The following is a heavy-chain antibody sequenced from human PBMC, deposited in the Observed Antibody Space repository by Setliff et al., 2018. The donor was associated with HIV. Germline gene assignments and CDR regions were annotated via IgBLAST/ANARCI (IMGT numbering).Heavy chain of an antibody. D-gene: IGHD1-26*01. V-gene: IGHV4-4*08. Sequence: LSCAASGFTFDDYGMSWVRQAPGKGLEWIGHIYTSGKTHYSPSLKSRITISADTSKNQLSLNLSSVTAADTAVYYCARAAYSGTYLWEPATDLWGRGTLVTVSS. CDR3: ARAAYSGTYLWEPATDL. J-gene: IGHJ2*01. CDR1: GFTFDDYG. CDR2: IYTSGKT.